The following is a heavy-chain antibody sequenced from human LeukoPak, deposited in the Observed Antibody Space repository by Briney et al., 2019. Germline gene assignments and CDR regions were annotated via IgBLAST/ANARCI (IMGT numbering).Heavy chain of an antibody. CDR3: ARAGRISLRFLEWLSWAALDC. D-gene: IGHD3-3*01. J-gene: IGHJ4*02. CDR1: GYTFTSYD. V-gene: IGHV1-8*01. CDR2: MNPNSGNT. Sequence: ASVKVSCKASGYTFTSYDINWVRQATGQGLEWMGWMNPNSGNTGYAQKFQGRVTMTRNTSISTAYMELSSLRSEDTAVYYCARAGRISLRFLEWLSWAALDCWGQGTLVTVSS.